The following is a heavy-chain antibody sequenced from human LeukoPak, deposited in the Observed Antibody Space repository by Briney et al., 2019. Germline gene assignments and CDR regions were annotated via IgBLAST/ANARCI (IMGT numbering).Heavy chain of an antibody. J-gene: IGHJ4*02. D-gene: IGHD2-2*01. CDR1: GFTFSSYG. CDR2: IRYDGSNK. V-gene: IGHV3-30*02. CDR3: AKDRVVVVPAALDFDY. Sequence: PGGSLRLSCAASGFTFSSYGMHWVRQAPGKGLEWVAFIRYDGSNKYYADSVKGRFTISRDNSKNTLYLQMNSLRAEDTAVYYCAKDRVVVVPAALDFDYWGQGTLVTVSS.